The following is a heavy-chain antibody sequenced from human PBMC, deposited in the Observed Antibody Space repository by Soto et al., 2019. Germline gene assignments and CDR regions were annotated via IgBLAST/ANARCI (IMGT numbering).Heavy chain of an antibody. V-gene: IGHV4-59*08. J-gene: IGHJ5*02. D-gene: IGHD3-10*01. CDR2: IYYRGNT. CDR3: ARGRYGSGSYWAKNWLAP. CDR1: GGSIGTYY. Sequence: ASETLSLTCTVSGGSIGTYYWSWIRQPPGKGLEWIGYIYYRGNTDYDPSLKSRVTISLDVSKNQFSLRLRSVTAADTAVYYCARGRYGSGSYWAKNWLAPWVQGTLVTVSS.